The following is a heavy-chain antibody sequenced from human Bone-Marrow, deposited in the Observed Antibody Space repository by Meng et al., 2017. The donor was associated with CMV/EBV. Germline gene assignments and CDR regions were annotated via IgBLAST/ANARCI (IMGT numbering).Heavy chain of an antibody. D-gene: IGHD6-19*01. Sequence: GESLKISCAASGFTFSSYWMSWVRQAPGKGLEWVANIKQDGSEKYYVDSVKGRFTISRDNAKNSLYLQMNSLRAEDTAVYYCAREAGIAVAGDYFYYWGQGTLVTVSS. CDR3: AREAGIAVAGDYFYY. V-gene: IGHV3-7*01. J-gene: IGHJ4*02. CDR1: GFTFSSYW. CDR2: IKQDGSEK.